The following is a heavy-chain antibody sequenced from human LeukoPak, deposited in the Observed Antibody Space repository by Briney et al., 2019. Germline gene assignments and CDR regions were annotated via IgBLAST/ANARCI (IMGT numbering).Heavy chain of an antibody. CDR3: ARGSVRFLEWLLSDFFDY. V-gene: IGHV1-18*01. CDR1: GYTFTSYG. Sequence: GASVKVSCKASGYTFTSYGISWVRQAPGQGLEWMGWISAYNGNTNYAQKLQGRVTMTTDTSTSTAYIELRSLRSDDTAVYYCARGSVRFLEWLLSDFFDYWGQGTLVTVSS. CDR2: ISAYNGNT. J-gene: IGHJ4*02. D-gene: IGHD3-3*01.